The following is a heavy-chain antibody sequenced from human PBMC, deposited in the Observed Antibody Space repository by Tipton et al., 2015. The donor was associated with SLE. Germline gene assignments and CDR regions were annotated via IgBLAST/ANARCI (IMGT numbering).Heavy chain of an antibody. J-gene: IGHJ6*02. CDR3: ARDRGSRTGMDV. CDR2: ISSSGSTI. V-gene: IGHV3-11*04. D-gene: IGHD3-10*01. Sequence: GSLRLSCAASGFTFSDCYMTWVRQAPGKGLEWVSYISSSGSTIYYADSVRGRFTISRDNANNSLYLQMNSLSAEDTAVYYCARDRGSRTGMDVWGQGTTVTVSS. CDR1: GFTFSDCY.